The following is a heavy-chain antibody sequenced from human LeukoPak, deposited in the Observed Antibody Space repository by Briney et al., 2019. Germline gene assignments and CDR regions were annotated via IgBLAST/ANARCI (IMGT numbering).Heavy chain of an antibody. Sequence: NPSETLSLTCAVYGGSFSGYYWSWIRQPPGKGLEWIGEINHSGSTNYNPSLKSRVTISVDTSKNQFSLKLSSVTAADTAVYYCARGSSGWYRYWGQGTLVTVSS. J-gene: IGHJ4*02. CDR1: GGSFSGYY. CDR3: ARGSSGWYRY. V-gene: IGHV4-34*01. D-gene: IGHD6-19*01. CDR2: INHSGST.